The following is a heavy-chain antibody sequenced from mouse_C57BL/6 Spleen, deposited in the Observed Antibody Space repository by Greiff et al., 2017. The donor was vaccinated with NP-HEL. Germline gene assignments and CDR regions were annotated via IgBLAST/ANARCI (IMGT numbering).Heavy chain of an antibody. CDR3: ARGRITTVVDPYYFDY. J-gene: IGHJ2*01. CDR2: IYPRSGNT. V-gene: IGHV1-81*01. D-gene: IGHD1-1*01. Sequence: VQLQQSGAELARPGASVKLSCKASGYTFTSYGISWVKQRTGQGLEWIGEIYPRSGNTYYNEKFKGKATLTADKSSSTAYMELRSLTSEDSAVYFCARGRITTVVDPYYFDYWGQGTTLTVSS. CDR1: GYTFTSYG.